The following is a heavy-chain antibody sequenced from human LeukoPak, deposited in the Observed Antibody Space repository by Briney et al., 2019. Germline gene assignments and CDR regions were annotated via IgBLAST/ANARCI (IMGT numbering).Heavy chain of an antibody. CDR1: GFTFDDYG. J-gene: IGHJ5*02. CDR2: INWNGGST. CDR3: ARDRPTTIFGVANNWFDP. D-gene: IGHD3-3*01. Sequence: GGSLRLSCAASGFTFDDYGMSWVRQAPGKGLESDSGINWNGGSTGYADSVKGRFTISRDNAKNSLYLQMNSLRAEDTALYYCARDRPTTIFGVANNWFDPWGQGTLVTVSS. V-gene: IGHV3-20*04.